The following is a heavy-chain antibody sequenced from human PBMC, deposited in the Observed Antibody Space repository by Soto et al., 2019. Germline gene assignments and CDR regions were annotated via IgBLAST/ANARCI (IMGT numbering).Heavy chain of an antibody. V-gene: IGHV1-69*01. CDR3: ARVGYSTNYGMAV. CDR2: IIPFFGTS. D-gene: IGHD6-13*01. Sequence: VQLVQSGAEVKKPGSSVKVSCKASGGTFSSYAVNWVRQAPGQGLEWMGGIIPFFGTSNYAQKFQGRVTITADESTSTAYMELSSLRSEDTAVYYCARVGYSTNYGMAVWGQGTTVTVSS. J-gene: IGHJ6*02. CDR1: GGTFSSYA.